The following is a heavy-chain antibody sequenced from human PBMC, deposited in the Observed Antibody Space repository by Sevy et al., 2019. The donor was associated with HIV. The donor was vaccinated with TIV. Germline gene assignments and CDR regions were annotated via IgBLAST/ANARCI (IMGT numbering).Heavy chain of an antibody. J-gene: IGHJ4*02. CDR2: ISYDGSNK. V-gene: IGHV3-30*03. CDR3: APARGGDYYFDY. CDR1: GFTFSSYG. D-gene: IGHD3-16*01. Sequence: GGSLRLSCAASGFTFSSYGMHWVRQAPGKRLEWVAVISYDGSNKYYADSVKGRFTISRDNSKNTLYLQMNSLRAEDTAVYYCAPARGGDYYFDYWGQGTLVTVSS.